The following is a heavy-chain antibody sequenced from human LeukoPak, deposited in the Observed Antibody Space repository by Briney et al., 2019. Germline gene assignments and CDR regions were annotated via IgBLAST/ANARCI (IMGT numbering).Heavy chain of an antibody. CDR3: ARGMTVENDWFDP. V-gene: IGHV1-69*05. Sequence: SVKVSCKASGGTFSSYAISWVRQAPGQGLEWMGGIIPIFGTANYAQKFQGRVTITTDESTSTAYMELSSLRSEDTAVYYCARGMTVENDWFDPWGQGTLVTVSS. CDR2: IIPIFGTA. J-gene: IGHJ5*02. CDR1: GGTFSSYA. D-gene: IGHD4-23*01.